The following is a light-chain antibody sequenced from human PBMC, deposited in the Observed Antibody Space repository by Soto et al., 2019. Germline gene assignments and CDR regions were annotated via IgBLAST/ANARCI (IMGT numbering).Light chain of an antibody. Sequence: QSMLTQPPSMSGAPGQRVAISCTGSSANIGAGYDVHWYQQLPGTAPKLLIYGNSNRPSGVPDRFSGSKSGTSASLAITGLQTKDEADYYCQSYESSLSGRVFGTGTKVTVL. J-gene: IGLJ1*01. CDR3: QSYESSLSGRV. CDR1: SANIGAGYD. CDR2: GNS. V-gene: IGLV1-40*01.